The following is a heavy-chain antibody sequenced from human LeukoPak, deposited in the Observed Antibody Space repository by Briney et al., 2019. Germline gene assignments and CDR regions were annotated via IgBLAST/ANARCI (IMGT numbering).Heavy chain of an antibody. CDR3: TRDRGIRNWFDP. Sequence: GGSLRLSCAASGFTFTDYWMFWVRLVPGKGLMWVSRIKSDGSITNYADSVKGRFTISRDNAENTLYLQMNSQRAEDTGVYYCTRDRGIRNWFDPWGQGTLVTVSS. CDR2: IKSDGSIT. J-gene: IGHJ5*02. CDR1: GFTFTDYW. V-gene: IGHV3-74*01. D-gene: IGHD1-1*01.